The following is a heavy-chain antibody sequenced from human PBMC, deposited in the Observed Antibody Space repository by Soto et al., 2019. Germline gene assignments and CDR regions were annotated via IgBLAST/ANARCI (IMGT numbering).Heavy chain of an antibody. V-gene: IGHV6-1*01. J-gene: IGHJ3*02. CDR3: ARALRKVEMATIMAFDI. CDR2: TYYRSKWYN. D-gene: IGHD5-12*01. CDR1: GDSVSSNSAA. Sequence: PSQTLSLTCVISGDSVSSNSAAWNWIRQSPSRGLEWLGRTYYRSKWYNDYAVSVKSRITINPDTSKNQFSLQLNSVTPGDTAVYYCARALRKVEMATIMAFDIWGQGTMVTVSS.